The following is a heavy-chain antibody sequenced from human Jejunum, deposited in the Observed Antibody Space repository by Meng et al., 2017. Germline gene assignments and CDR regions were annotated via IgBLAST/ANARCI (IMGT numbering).Heavy chain of an antibody. Sequence: GGSLRLSCAASGFTFSTYSLNWVRQAPGKGLEWVSSISISSTYIYYADSVRGRFTISRDNAENSLYLQMNSLRAEDTAVYFCARDLGAGGSGSYLDYWGQGTQVTVSS. CDR3: ARDLGAGGSGSYLDY. J-gene: IGHJ4*02. CDR2: ISISSTYI. CDR1: GFTFSTYS. V-gene: IGHV3-21*01. D-gene: IGHD3-10*01.